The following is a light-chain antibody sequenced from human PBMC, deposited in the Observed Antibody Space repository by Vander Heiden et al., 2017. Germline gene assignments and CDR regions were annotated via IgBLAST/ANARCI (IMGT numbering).Light chain of an antibody. CDR3: MIWHSSAWV. Sequence: QAVLTQPSSLSASPGASASPTCTLRRGIKVGTYRIYWYQQKPGSPPQYRLRYKSDSDKQQGSGVPSRFSGSKDASANAGILLISGLQSEDEADYYCMIWHSSAWVFGGGTKLTVL. V-gene: IGLV5-45*03. CDR1: RGIKVGTYR. J-gene: IGLJ3*02. CDR2: YKSDSDK.